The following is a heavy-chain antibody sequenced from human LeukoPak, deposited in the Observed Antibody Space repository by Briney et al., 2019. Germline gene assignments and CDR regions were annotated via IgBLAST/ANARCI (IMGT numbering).Heavy chain of an antibody. CDR3: ARVHGSGEDPFDY. D-gene: IGHD1-26*01. Sequence: GGSLRLPCAASGFTFRSYWMHWVRQAPGKGLVWVSRINSDGSNTNYADSVKGRFTISRDNAKNTLYLQMNSLRAEDTAVYYCARVHGSGEDPFDYWGQGILVTVSS. J-gene: IGHJ4*02. CDR1: GFTFRSYW. CDR2: INSDGSNT. V-gene: IGHV3-74*01.